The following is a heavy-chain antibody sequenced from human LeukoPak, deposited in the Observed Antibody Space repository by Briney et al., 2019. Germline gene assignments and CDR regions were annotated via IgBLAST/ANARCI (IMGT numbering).Heavy chain of an antibody. CDR3: ARTYYDSSGYYYYFDY. Sequence: PSETLSLTCTVSGSSISSSSYYWGWIRQPPGKGLEWIGSIYYSGSTYYNPSLKSRVTISVDTSKNQFSLKLSSVTAADTAVYYCARTYYDSSGYYYYFDYWGQGTLVTVSS. CDR1: GSSISSSSYY. D-gene: IGHD3-22*01. J-gene: IGHJ4*02. V-gene: IGHV4-39*07. CDR2: IYYSGST.